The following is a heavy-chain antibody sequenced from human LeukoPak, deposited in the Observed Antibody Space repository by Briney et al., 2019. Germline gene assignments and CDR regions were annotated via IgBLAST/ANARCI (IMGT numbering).Heavy chain of an antibody. CDR1: GGSISSSRYY. CDR3: ARVQDSSSPPVNWFDP. V-gene: IGHV4-39*01. CDR2: IYYSGST. Sequence: PSETLSLTCTVSGGSISSSRYYWGWVRQPLGKGLEWIGSIYYSGSTYYNPSLKSRVTISVDTSKNQCSLKLSSVTAADTAVYYCARVQDSSSPPVNWFDPWGQGTLVTVSS. D-gene: IGHD6-13*01. J-gene: IGHJ5*02.